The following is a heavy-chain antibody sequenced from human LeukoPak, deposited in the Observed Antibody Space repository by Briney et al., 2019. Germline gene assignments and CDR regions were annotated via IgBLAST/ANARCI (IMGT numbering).Heavy chain of an antibody. CDR2: IYPGDSDT. CDR3: ARLVGRDSSWYIFDY. J-gene: IGHJ4*02. D-gene: IGHD6-13*01. CDR1: GYSFTSYW. Sequence: GESLKISCKGSGYSFTSYWIGWVRQMPGKGLEWMGIIYPGDSDTRYSPSFQGQVTISADKSISTAYPQWSSLKASDTAMYYCARLVGRDSSWYIFDYWGQGTLVTVSS. V-gene: IGHV5-51*01.